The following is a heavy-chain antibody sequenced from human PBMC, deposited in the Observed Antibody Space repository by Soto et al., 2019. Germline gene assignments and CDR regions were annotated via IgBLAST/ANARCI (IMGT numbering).Heavy chain of an antibody. D-gene: IGHD6-19*01. CDR3: ARDWGSSGWYNYYYGMDV. V-gene: IGHV3-7*01. J-gene: IGHJ6*02. Sequence: GGSLRLSCAASGFTFSSYWMSWVRQAPGKGLEWVANIKQDGSEKYYVDSVEGRFTISRDNAKNSLYLQMNSLRAEDTAVYYCARDWGSSGWYNYYYGMDVWGQGTTVTVSS. CDR2: IKQDGSEK. CDR1: GFTFSSYW.